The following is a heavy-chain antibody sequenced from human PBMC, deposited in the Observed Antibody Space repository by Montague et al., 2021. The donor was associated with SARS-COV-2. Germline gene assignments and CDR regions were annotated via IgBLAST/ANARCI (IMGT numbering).Heavy chain of an antibody. V-gene: IGHV4-59*01. CDR2: IYNCGAA. CDR1: GGSITGYY. Sequence: SETLSLTCTVSGGSITGYYWSWLRRPPGKGLEWIAYIYNCGAATYNPSLGSRVTISTDTSKNQLSLKVNSVTAADTAVYYCVRDHPYGGARGAYDIWGQGTVVTVSS. J-gene: IGHJ3*02. CDR3: VRDHPYGGARGAYDI. D-gene: IGHD4-23*01.